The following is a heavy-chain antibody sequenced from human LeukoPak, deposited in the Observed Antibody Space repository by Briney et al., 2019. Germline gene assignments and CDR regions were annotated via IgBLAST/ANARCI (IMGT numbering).Heavy chain of an antibody. V-gene: IGHV3-74*01. J-gene: IGHJ4*02. CDR3: ARIYSYGYPRHIDY. CDR2: INSDGSST. Sequence: HTGGSLRLSCAASGFTFSSYWMSWVRQAPGKGLVWVSRINSDGSSTSYADSVKGRFTISRDNAKNTLYLQMNSLRAEDTAVYYCARIYSYGYPRHIDYWAREPWSPSPQ. CDR1: GFTFSSYW. D-gene: IGHD5-18*01.